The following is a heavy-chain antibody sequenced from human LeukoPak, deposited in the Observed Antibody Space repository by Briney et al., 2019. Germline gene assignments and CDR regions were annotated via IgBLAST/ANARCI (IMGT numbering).Heavy chain of an antibody. CDR1: GGSFSGYY. D-gene: IGHD2-2*02. V-gene: IGHV4-34*01. Sequence: SETLSLTCAVYGGSFSGYYWSWIRQPPGKRLEWIGEINHSGSTNYNPSLKSRVTISVDTSKNQFSLKLSSVTAADTAVYYCARGLTYLEVPAAIAFFDYWGQGTLVTVSS. J-gene: IGHJ4*02. CDR2: INHSGST. CDR3: ARGLTYLEVPAAIAFFDY.